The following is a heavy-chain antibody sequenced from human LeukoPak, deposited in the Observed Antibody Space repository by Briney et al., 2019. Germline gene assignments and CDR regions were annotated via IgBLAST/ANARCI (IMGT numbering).Heavy chain of an antibody. J-gene: IGHJ4*02. V-gene: IGHV5-51*01. CDR2: IYPSDSDT. Sequence: GESLKISCKGSGYIFTNYWIGWVRQMPGKGLEWMGIIYPSDSDTTYSPSFQGQVTISADKSIKTAYLQWSSLKASDSAMYYCARRGITMIRGPQEDYFDYWGQGTLVTVSS. D-gene: IGHD3-10*01. CDR3: ARRGITMIRGPQEDYFDY. CDR1: GYIFTNYW.